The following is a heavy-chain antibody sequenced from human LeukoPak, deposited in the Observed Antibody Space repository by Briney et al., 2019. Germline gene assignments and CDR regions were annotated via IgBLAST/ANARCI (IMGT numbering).Heavy chain of an antibody. V-gene: IGHV3-64D*06. CDR1: GFTFSSYA. J-gene: IGHJ4*02. CDR3: VGYCGTTTCSTDY. Sequence: GGSLRLSCSASGFTFSSYAMHWVRQAPGKGLDYVSAITNNGGSTYYADSVKGRFTISRDNSKNTMYLQMSSLRAEDTAVYYCVGYCGTTTCSTDYWGQGTLVTVSS. D-gene: IGHD2-2*01. CDR2: ITNNGGST.